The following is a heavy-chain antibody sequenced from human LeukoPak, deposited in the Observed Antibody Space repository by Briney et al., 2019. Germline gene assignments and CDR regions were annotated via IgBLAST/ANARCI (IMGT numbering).Heavy chain of an antibody. CDR2: IRYNGDNK. J-gene: IGHJ4*02. CDR1: GFILNDYG. V-gene: IGHV3-30*02. D-gene: IGHD1/OR15-1a*01. Sequence: GGSLRLSCAASGFILNDYGMHWVRQAPGKGLEWVAFIRYNGDNKYYVDSVKGRFTISRDNSKNTLHLQMNSLKPEDTAVYYCAKEGTASKPSDLDYWGQGTLVTVSS. CDR3: AKEGTASKPSDLDY.